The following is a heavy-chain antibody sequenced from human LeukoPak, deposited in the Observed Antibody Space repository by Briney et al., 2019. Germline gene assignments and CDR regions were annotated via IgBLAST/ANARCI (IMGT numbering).Heavy chain of an antibody. CDR1: GFTFSTYA. Sequence: GGSLRLSCAASGFTFSTYAMSWVRQIPGKGLEWVSAISGSDDGTYYADSVKGRFTISRDNSRNTLYLQMNTLRAEGTAVYFCAKSPVSSCRGSFCYPFDYWGQGNLVTVSS. J-gene: IGHJ4*02. D-gene: IGHD2-15*01. CDR2: ISGSDDGT. CDR3: AKSPVSSCRGSFCYPFDY. V-gene: IGHV3-23*01.